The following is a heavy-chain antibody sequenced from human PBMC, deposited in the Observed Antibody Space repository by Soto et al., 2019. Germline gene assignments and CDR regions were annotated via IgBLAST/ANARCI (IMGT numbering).Heavy chain of an antibody. CDR2: INHSGSS. V-gene: IGHV4-34*01. Sequence: ETLSLTCAVSGGSFSGYIWTWIRQTPGKGLKWIGQINHSGSSIFNPSLKNRVTISTMSNNKFSLELSSVTAADTAVYYCTRGLFSGSSYSGSWYYFDSWGQGTMVTVSS. J-gene: IGHJ4*02. CDR1: GGSFSGYI. CDR3: TRGLFSGSSYSGSWYYFDS. D-gene: IGHD1-26*01.